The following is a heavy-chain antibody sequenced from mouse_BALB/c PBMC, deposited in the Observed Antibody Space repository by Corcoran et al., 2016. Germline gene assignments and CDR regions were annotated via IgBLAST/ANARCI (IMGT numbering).Heavy chain of an antibody. CDR1: GYTFTNCG. CDR3: AKWGTSMITSYLDS. V-gene: IGHV9-1*02. D-gene: IGHD2-4*01. J-gene: IGHJ2*01. Sequence: QIQLVQSGPEMKKPGETVKISCKASGYTFTNCGMNWVKQAPGKGLKWMGWINTYTGEPTYADDFKGRFVSSLETSASTAYLQINNLKNEDMATYFCAKWGTSMITSYLDSWGQGSTLTVSS. CDR2: INTYTGEP.